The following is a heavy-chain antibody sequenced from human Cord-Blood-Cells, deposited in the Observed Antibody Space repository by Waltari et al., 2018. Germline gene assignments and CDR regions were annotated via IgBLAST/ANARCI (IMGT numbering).Heavy chain of an antibody. CDR2: FYHSGST. CDR3: AREEVTGGFDY. Sequence: QVQLQESGPGLVKPSGTLYPTCAVSGGSISSSNWRSWVRPPPGKGLEWMGEFYHSGSTNYNPSLKSRVTISVDKSKNQFSLKLSSVTAADTAVYYCAREEVTGGFDYWGQGTLVTVSS. J-gene: IGHJ4*02. D-gene: IGHD3-16*01. V-gene: IGHV4-4*02. CDR1: GGSISSSNW.